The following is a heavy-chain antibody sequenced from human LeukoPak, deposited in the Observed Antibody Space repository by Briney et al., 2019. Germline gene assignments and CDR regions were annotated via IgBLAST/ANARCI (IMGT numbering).Heavy chain of an antibody. CDR1: GFTFSTFA. Sequence: GGSLRLSCAASGFTFSTFAMSWVRQAPGKGLEWVSTFSGGGSSTYYADSVKGRFTISRDNSKNTLYLQANSLRAEDTAVYYCAKGIRGVPNDAFDIWGQGTMVTVSS. V-gene: IGHV3-23*01. D-gene: IGHD3-10*01. J-gene: IGHJ3*02. CDR2: FSGGGSST. CDR3: AKGIRGVPNDAFDI.